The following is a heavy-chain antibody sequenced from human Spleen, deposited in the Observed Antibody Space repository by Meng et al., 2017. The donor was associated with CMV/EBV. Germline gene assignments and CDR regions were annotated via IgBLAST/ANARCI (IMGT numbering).Heavy chain of an antibody. CDR3: ARALPVANRDRSKGFAY. J-gene: IGHJ4*02. CDR1: GFIFSSYS. V-gene: IGHV3-48*04. Sequence: GESLKISCAASGFIFSSYSMNWVRQAPGKGLEWVSYISSSSSSIYYTDSVKGRFTVSRDNAKNSLYLQMNSLRVEDTAVYYCARALPVANRDRSKGFAYWGQGTPVTVSS. CDR2: ISSSSSSI. D-gene: IGHD4/OR15-4a*01.